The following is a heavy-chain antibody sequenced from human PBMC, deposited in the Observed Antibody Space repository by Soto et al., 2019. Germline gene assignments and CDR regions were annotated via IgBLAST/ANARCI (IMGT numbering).Heavy chain of an antibody. V-gene: IGHV3-23*01. J-gene: IGHJ5*02. CDR3: APNCLDP. CDR1: EFTFSSYA. Sequence: GRSLRLSCAASEFTFSSYAMSRVSQNPGKGLEWVSSLSDTTYYADSVRGRFTISRDNTKNTLYLQMNSLRDEDTAVYYCAPNCLDPWGQGTLVTVSS. CDR2: LSDTT.